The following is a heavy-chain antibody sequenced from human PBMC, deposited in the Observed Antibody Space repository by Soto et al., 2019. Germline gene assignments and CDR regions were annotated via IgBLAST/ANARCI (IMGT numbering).Heavy chain of an antibody. CDR3: ASAAGTGTAGLDF. V-gene: IGHV1-2*02. D-gene: IGHD6-19*01. CDR2: INPNSGGT. Sequence: ASVKVSCKASGYAFSGFYMHWVRQAPGQGLEWMGWINPNSGGTKSAETFQGRVTMTRDTSISTAYMELSRLTSDDTAVYYCASAAGTGTAGLDFWGQGTQVTISS. CDR1: GYAFSGFY. J-gene: IGHJ4*02.